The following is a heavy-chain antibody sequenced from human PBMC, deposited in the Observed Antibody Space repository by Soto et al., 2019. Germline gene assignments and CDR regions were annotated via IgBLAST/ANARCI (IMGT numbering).Heavy chain of an antibody. D-gene: IGHD6-13*01. J-gene: IGHJ5*02. Sequence: QVQLVQSGAEVKKPGSSVKVSCKASGGTFSSYAISWVRQAPGQGLEWMGGIIPIFGTANYAEKFQGRVTITADESTSTAYMELSSLRSEDTAVYYCARYEGIAAAGTNWFDPWGQGTLVTVSS. CDR1: GGTFSSYA. CDR2: IIPIFGTA. CDR3: ARYEGIAAAGTNWFDP. V-gene: IGHV1-69*01.